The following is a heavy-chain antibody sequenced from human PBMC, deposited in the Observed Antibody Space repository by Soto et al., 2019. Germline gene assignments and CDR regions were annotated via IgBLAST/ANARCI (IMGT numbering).Heavy chain of an antibody. Sequence: ASVKVSCKASGYTFTSYGISWVRQAPGQGLEWMGWISAYNGNTNYAQKHQGRVTMTTDTSTSTAYMELRSLRSDDTAVYYCARDGTRVYDILTGYLVGYPGDWFDPWGQGTLVTVSS. CDR2: ISAYNGNT. CDR1: GYTFTSYG. J-gene: IGHJ5*02. V-gene: IGHV1-18*01. CDR3: ARDGTRVYDILTGYLVGYPGDWFDP. D-gene: IGHD3-9*01.